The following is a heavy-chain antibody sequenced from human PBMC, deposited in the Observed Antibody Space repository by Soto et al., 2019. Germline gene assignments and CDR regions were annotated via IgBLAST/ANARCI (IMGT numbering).Heavy chain of an antibody. J-gene: IGHJ4*02. D-gene: IGHD2-2*02. CDR2: IYYSGST. CDR1: GGSISSGGYY. V-gene: IGHV4-31*03. CDR3: ARIDPYFSSTSCYTFDY. Sequence: PSETLSLTCTVSGGSISSGGYYWSWIRQHPWKGLEWIGYIYYSGSTYYNPSLKSRVTISVDTSKNQFSLKLSSVTAADTAVYYCARIDPYFSSTSCYTFDYWGQGXLVTVYS.